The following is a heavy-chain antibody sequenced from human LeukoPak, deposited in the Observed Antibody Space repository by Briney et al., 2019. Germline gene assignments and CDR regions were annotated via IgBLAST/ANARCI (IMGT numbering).Heavy chain of an antibody. CDR2: IYYSGST. CDR3: ARGYYGSGTLRDWFDP. J-gene: IGHJ5*02. V-gene: IGHV4-31*03. D-gene: IGHD3-10*01. Sequence: SETLSLTCTVSGGSISSGGYYWSWIRQHPGKGLEWIGYIYYSGSTYYNPSLKSRVTMSVDTSKNQFSLKLSSVTAADTAVHYCARGYYGSGTLRDWFDPWGQGTLVTVSS. CDR1: GGSISSGGYY.